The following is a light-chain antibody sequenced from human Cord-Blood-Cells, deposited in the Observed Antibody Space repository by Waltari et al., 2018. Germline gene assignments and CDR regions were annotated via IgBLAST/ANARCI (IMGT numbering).Light chain of an antibody. J-gene: IGLJ1*01. CDR3: SSYTSSSTYV. CDR1: SSDVGGYNY. Sequence: SALTQPASVSGSPGQSITISCTGTSSDVGGYNYLYWYQQHPGKAPKLMIYEVSNRPSGVSNRFSGSKSGNTASLTISGLQAEDEADYYCSSYTSSSTYVFGTGTKVTVL. CDR2: EVS. V-gene: IGLV2-14*01.